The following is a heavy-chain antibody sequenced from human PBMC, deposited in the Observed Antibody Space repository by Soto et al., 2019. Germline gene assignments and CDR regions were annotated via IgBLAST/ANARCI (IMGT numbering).Heavy chain of an antibody. Sequence: GGSLRLSCEASGFVFSRFGMHWVRQAPGKGLEWVSVISCSGNTIYYADSVKGRFTISRDNAKNTLYLQMNSLGADDTAVYYCARVRMATSYDAFDMWGQGTMVTVSS. V-gene: IGHV3-48*01. CDR1: GFVFSRFG. J-gene: IGHJ3*02. D-gene: IGHD3-16*02. CDR3: ARVRMATSYDAFDM. CDR2: ISCSGNTI.